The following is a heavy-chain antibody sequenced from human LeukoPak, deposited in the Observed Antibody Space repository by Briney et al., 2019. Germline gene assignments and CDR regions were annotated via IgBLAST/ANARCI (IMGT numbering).Heavy chain of an antibody. D-gene: IGHD5-24*01. Sequence: PGGSLRLSCAASGFTFSIYAMSWVRQAPGKGLEWVAAISSSGDTTYYADSMRGRFSISRDNSKSMLYLEMSSLRADDTAVYYCAKVAARRDYEAYFEYWGQGTQVTVSS. V-gene: IGHV3-23*01. J-gene: IGHJ4*02. CDR1: GFTFSIYA. CDR3: AKVAARRDYEAYFEY. CDR2: ISSSGDTT.